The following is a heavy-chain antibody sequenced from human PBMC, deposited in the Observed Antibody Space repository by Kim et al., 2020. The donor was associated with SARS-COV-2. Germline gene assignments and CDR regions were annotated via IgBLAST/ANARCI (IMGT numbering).Heavy chain of an antibody. CDR2: MNQDGSKK. D-gene: IGHD6-25*01. CDR3: VTGGSGWAASGAY. V-gene: IGHV3-7*03. CDR1: GFTFSSYW. Sequence: GGSLRLSCAASGFTFSSYWMSWVRQTPGKGLEWVANMNQDGSKKYYVDFVMGRFTISRDNAKNSLYLRMDSLRAEDTAVYYCVTGGSGWAASGAYWGQGTLVTVSS. J-gene: IGHJ4*02.